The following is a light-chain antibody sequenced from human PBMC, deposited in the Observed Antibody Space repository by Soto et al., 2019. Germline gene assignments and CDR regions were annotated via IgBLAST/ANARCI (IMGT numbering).Light chain of an antibody. J-gene: IGLJ3*02. Sequence: QYALTQPASVSGSPGQSITISCTGTSSDVGGYNFVSWYQQHPGKAPKLMIYEVTNRPSGVSSRFSGSKSGNTASLTISGLQTEDEADYFCSSYTRQNTRVFGGGTKLTVL. CDR2: EVT. CDR1: SSDVGGYNF. V-gene: IGLV2-14*01. CDR3: SSYTRQNTRV.